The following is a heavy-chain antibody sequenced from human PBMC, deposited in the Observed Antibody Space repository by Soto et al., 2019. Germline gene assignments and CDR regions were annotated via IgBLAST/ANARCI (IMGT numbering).Heavy chain of an antibody. CDR2: ISGSGGST. CDR3: AKDDGINYDILIHDAFDI. CDR1: GFTFRSYA. Sequence: GGSLRLSCAASGFTFRSYAMSWVRQAPGKGLEWVSAISGSGGSTYYADSVKGRFTISRDNSKNTLYLQMNSLRAEDTAVYYCAKDDGINYDILIHDAFDIWGQGTMVTVSS. V-gene: IGHV3-23*01. D-gene: IGHD3-9*01. J-gene: IGHJ3*02.